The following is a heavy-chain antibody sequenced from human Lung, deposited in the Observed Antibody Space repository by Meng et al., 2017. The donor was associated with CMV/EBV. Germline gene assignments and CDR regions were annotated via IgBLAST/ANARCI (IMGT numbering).Heavy chain of an antibody. J-gene: IGHJ4*02. Sequence: ASXXVSXKASGYTFTSYYMHWVRQAPGQGLEWMGIINPSGGSTSYAQKFQGRVTMTRDTSTSTVYMELSSLRSEDTAVYYCARLGYYDSSPLGDYFDYWCQGTLVTVAS. V-gene: IGHV1-46*01. CDR2: INPSGGST. CDR1: GYTFTSYY. CDR3: ARLGYYDSSPLGDYFDY. D-gene: IGHD3-22*01.